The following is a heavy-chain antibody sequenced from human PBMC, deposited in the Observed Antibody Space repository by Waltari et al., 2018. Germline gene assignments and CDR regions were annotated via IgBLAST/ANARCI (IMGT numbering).Heavy chain of an antibody. CDR3: TVSEVGKYFEK. J-gene: IGHJ4*02. CDR1: GIELGAIY. V-gene: IGHV1-69-2*01. CDR2: VDPGEGRT. Sequence: LVQLGAETRNPGTTLTISCQVPGIELGAIYVHWVRQDPEKGREWVGLVDPGEGRTLYAETFQGRVTIAADTSTNIGHMEVRGLRLEDAAVYYCTVSEVGKYFEKWGQGTLVTVSS. D-gene: IGHD3-10*01.